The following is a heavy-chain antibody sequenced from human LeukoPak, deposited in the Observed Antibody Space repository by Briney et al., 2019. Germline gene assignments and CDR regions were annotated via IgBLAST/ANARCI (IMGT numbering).Heavy chain of an antibody. D-gene: IGHD3-10*01. J-gene: IGHJ3*01. V-gene: IGHV4-59*01. CDR3: ARDFSGGGVTFDV. CDR2: IYYNGRT. Sequence: SETLSLTCTVSGGSFSSYYWSWIRQPPGKGLEWIGFIYYNGRTNYNPSLKSRVTISVDTSKNQFSLKLSSVTAADTAVYYCARDFSGGGVTFDVWGQGTMVTVSS. CDR1: GGSFSSYY.